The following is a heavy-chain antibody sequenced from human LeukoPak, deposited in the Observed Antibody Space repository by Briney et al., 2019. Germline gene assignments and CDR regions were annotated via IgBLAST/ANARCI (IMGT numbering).Heavy chain of an antibody. Sequence: SETLSLTCAVYGGSFSGYYWSWIRQPPGKGLVWIGEINHSGSTNYNPSLKSRVTISVDTSKNQFSLKLSSVTAADTAVYYCARDPHNYDILTEPGWFDPWGQGTLVTVSS. V-gene: IGHV4-34*01. J-gene: IGHJ5*02. D-gene: IGHD3-9*01. CDR2: INHSGST. CDR3: ARDPHNYDILTEPGWFDP. CDR1: GGSFSGYY.